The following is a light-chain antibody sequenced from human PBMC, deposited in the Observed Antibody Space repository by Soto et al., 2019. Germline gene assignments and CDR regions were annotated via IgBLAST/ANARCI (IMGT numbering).Light chain of an antibody. CDR1: SSDVGGYNY. J-gene: IGLJ3*02. Sequence: QSVLTQPASVSGSPGQSSTISCTGTSSDVGGYNYVSWYQQHPGKAPKLMIYEVSNRPSGVSNRFSGSKSGNTASLTISGLQAEDEADYYCSSYTSSSPWVFGGGTKLTVL. V-gene: IGLV2-14*01. CDR3: SSYTSSSPWV. CDR2: EVS.